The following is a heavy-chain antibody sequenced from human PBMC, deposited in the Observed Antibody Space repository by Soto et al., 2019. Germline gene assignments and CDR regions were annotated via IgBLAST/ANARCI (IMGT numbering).Heavy chain of an antibody. J-gene: IGHJ5*01. CDR1: GGSFGKSA. Sequence: GASVKVSCKASGGSFGKSAINWVRQTPGQGLKWLGGFIPVYRTLNYAQKFQGRVTITADESTGTAYMTLSSLASDDTAVYYCATGVIWIGYFTVDSWG. V-gene: IGHV1-69*13. CDR3: ATGVIWIGYFTVDS. D-gene: IGHD3-3*01. CDR2: FIPVYRTL.